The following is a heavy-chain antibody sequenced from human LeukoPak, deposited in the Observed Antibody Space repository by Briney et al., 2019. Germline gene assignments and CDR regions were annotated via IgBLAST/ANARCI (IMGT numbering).Heavy chain of an antibody. CDR1: GYTFTSYD. Sequence: ASVKVSCKASGYTFTSYDINWVRQATRQGLEWMGWMNPNSGNTGYAQKFQDRVTMTRNTSISTAYMELSSLRSEDAAVYYCASTYYGPDYDILTGYYRESYFDYWGQGTLVTVSS. CDR2: MNPNSGNT. CDR3: ASTYYGPDYDILTGYYRESYFDY. D-gene: IGHD3-9*01. V-gene: IGHV1-8*01. J-gene: IGHJ4*02.